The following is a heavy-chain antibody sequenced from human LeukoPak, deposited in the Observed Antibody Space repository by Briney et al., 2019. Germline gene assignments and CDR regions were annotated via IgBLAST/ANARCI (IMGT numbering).Heavy chain of an antibody. J-gene: IGHJ4*02. CDR3: AKDDAWLRFGE. CDR2: ISSSGSTI. Sequence: GGSLRLSCAAPGFTFSSYEMNWVRQAPGKGLEWVSYISSSGSTIYYADSVKGRFTISRDNSKNTLYLEVISLTAEDTAVYYCAKDDAWLRFGEWSQGTLVTVSS. D-gene: IGHD3-10*01. CDR1: GFTFSSYE. V-gene: IGHV3-48*03.